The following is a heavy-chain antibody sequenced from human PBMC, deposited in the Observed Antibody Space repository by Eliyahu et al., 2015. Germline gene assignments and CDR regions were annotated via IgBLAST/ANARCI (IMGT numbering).Heavy chain of an antibody. J-gene: IGHJ4*02. CDR3: ARGGMVQGPRISYYFDY. Sequence: QVQLVESGGGVVQPGRSLRLSXAASGFTFSXXXMHWXXQAPGKGLEWVAVISYDGSNKYYADSVKGRFTISRDNSKNTLYLQMNSLRAEDTAVYYCARGGMVQGPRISYYFDYWGQGTLVTVSS. CDR1: GFTFSXXX. D-gene: IGHD3-10*01. CDR2: ISYDGSNK. V-gene: IGHV3-30-3*01.